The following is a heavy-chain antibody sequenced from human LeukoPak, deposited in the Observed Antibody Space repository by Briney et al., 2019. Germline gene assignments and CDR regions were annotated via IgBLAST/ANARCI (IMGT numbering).Heavy chain of an antibody. CDR2: IRYGGSNK. Sequence: GGSLRLSCAASGFTFSGYGMHWVRQAPGKGLEWVAFIRYGGSNKYYADSVKGRFTISRDNSKNTLYLQMNSLRAEDTAVYYCAKDRRPLYSYMDVWGKGTTVTVSS. CDR3: AKDRRPLYSYMDV. CDR1: GFTFSGYG. J-gene: IGHJ6*03. D-gene: IGHD6-6*01. V-gene: IGHV3-30*02.